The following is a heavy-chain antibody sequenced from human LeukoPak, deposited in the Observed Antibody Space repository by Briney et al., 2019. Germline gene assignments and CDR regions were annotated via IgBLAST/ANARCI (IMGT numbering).Heavy chain of an antibody. V-gene: IGHV3-23*01. Sequence: GGSLKLSCAASGFTFSSYAMSWVRQAPGKGLEWVSAISGSGGSTYYADSVKGRFTISRDNSKNTLYLQMNSLRAEDTAVYYCAKGTGFQPLAIDYWGQGTLVTVSS. CDR2: ISGSGGST. J-gene: IGHJ4*02. CDR1: GFTFSSYA. CDR3: AKGTGFQPLAIDY. D-gene: IGHD6-13*01.